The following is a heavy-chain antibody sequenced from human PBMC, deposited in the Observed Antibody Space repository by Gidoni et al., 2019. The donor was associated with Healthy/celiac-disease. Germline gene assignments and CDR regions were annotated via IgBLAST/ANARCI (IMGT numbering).Heavy chain of an antibody. CDR3: ARRRADDAFDI. CDR1: GFTFSSYG. Sequence: QVQLVESGGGVVQPGRSLRLSCAASGFTFSSYGMHWVRQAPGKGLEWVAVIWYDGSKKYDADSVKGRFTISRDKSKNTLYLKMNSLRAEDTAVYYCARRRADDAFDIWGQGTMVTVSS. CDR2: IWYDGSKK. D-gene: IGHD6-25*01. J-gene: IGHJ3*02. V-gene: IGHV3-33*01.